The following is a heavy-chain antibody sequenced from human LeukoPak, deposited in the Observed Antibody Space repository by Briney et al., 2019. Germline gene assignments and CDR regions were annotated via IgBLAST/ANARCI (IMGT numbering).Heavy chain of an antibody. J-gene: IGHJ3*02. V-gene: IGHV3-30*19. D-gene: IGHD3-22*01. CDR3: AREGYYEGPYSFDI. CDR1: GFTFSSYG. CDR2: ISYDGSNK. Sequence: GGSLRLSCAASGFTFSSYGIHWVRQAPGKGLEWVAVISYDGSNKYYADSVKGRFTISRDNSKNTLYLQMNSLRAEDTAVYYSAREGYYEGPYSFDIWGQGRMVTVYS.